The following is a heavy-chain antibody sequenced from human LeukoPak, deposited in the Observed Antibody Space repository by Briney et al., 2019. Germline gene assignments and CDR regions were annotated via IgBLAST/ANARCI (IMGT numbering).Heavy chain of an antibody. CDR1: GFTFSSYE. CDR3: ARGHTVIVPYYYGMDV. Sequence: PGGSLRLFCAASGFTFSSYEMNWVRQAPGKGLEWVSYISSSGSTIYYADSVKGRFTISRDNTKNSLYLQMNSLRAEDTAVYYCARGHTVIVPYYYGMDVWGQGTTVTVSS. CDR2: ISSSGSTI. D-gene: IGHD3-22*01. J-gene: IGHJ6*02. V-gene: IGHV3-48*03.